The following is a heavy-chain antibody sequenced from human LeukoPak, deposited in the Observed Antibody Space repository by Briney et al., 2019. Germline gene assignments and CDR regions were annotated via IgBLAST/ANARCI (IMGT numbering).Heavy chain of an antibody. Sequence: PSETLSLTCTVSGGYISSSGYYWGWIRQPSGKGLEWIGSIYYSGSTYYNPSLKSRVTISVDTSKNQFSLKLSSVTAADTAVYYCASYSNYYGSGSYYTSVWGQGTLVTVSS. CDR3: ASYSNYYGSGSYYTSV. D-gene: IGHD3-10*01. CDR2: IYYSGST. CDR1: GGYISSSGYY. J-gene: IGHJ4*02. V-gene: IGHV4-39*01.